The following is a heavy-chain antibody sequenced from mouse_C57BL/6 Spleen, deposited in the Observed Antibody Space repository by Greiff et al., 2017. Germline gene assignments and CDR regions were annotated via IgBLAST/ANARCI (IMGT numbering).Heavy chain of an antibody. J-gene: IGHJ1*03. V-gene: IGHV1-64*01. Sequence: QVQLQQPGAELIKPGASVKLSCKASGYTFTSYWMHWVKQRPGQGLEWIGMIHPNSGSTNYNEKFKSKATLTVDKSSSTAYMQLSSLTSEYSAVYYCARSWIYYDYDGYFDVWGTGTTVTVSS. CDR3: ARSWIYYDYDGYFDV. D-gene: IGHD2-4*01. CDR1: GYTFTSYW. CDR2: IHPNSGST.